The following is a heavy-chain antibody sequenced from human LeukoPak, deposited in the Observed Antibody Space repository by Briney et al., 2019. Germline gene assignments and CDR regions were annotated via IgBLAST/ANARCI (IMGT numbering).Heavy chain of an antibody. Sequence: ASVKVSCKASGYTFTGYYMHWVRQAPGQGLEWMGCINPNSGGTNYAQKFQGRVTMTRDTSISTAYIELSSLRSDDTAVYYCARDLNYYDSSGYYPDWGQGTLVTVSS. CDR2: INPNSGGT. CDR3: ARDLNYYDSSGYYPD. D-gene: IGHD3-22*01. V-gene: IGHV1-2*02. J-gene: IGHJ4*02. CDR1: GYTFTGYY.